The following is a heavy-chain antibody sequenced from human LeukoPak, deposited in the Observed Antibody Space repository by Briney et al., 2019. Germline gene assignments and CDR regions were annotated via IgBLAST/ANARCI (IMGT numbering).Heavy chain of an antibody. V-gene: IGHV1-18*01. J-gene: IGHJ3*02. Sequence: ASVKVSCKASGYTFTSYGISWVRQAPGQGLEWMGWISAYNGNTNYAQKLQGRVTMTTDTSTRTAYMELRSLRSDDTAVYYCARDHIAVAGNAAFDIWGQGTMVTVSS. CDR2: ISAYNGNT. D-gene: IGHD6-19*01. CDR3: ARDHIAVAGNAAFDI. CDR1: GYTFTSYG.